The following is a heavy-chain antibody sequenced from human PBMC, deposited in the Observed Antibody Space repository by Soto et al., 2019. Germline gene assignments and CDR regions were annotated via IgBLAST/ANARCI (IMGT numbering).Heavy chain of an antibody. Sequence: GGSLRLSCAASAFTFSNAWMTWVRQAPGKGLEWVGRVKSKTDGGTIDYAAPVKDRFIISRDDSKNTLYLQMNSLKTEDTAVYYCTGTYSDSSMRFDYWSQGTLVTVSS. D-gene: IGHD5-12*01. CDR3: TGTYSDSSMRFDY. CDR1: AFTFSNAW. V-gene: IGHV3-15*01. J-gene: IGHJ4*02. CDR2: VKSKTDGGTI.